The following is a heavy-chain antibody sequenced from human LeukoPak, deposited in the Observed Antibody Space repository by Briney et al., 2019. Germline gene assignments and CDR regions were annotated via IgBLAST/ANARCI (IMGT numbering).Heavy chain of an antibody. CDR2: IYTSGST. D-gene: IGHD3-9*01. CDR3: ARDLGGGAYYDILTGYFWFDP. Sequence: PSETLSLTCTVSGGSISSYYWSWIRQPAGKGLEWIGRIYTSGSTNYNPSLKSRVTISVDTSKNQFSLKLSSVTAADTAVYYCARDLGGGAYYDILTGYFWFDPWGQGTLVTVSS. V-gene: IGHV4-4*07. CDR1: GGSISSYY. J-gene: IGHJ5*02.